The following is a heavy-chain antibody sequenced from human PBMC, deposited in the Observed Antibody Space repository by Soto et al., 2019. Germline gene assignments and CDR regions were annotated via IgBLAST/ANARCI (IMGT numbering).Heavy chain of an antibody. Sequence: VASVKVSCKASGYTFTGYYMHWVRQAPGQGLERMGWINPYSGGTNYAQKCQGRLTMTSDTSISTAYMELSRLRSDDTAVYYCARSGPHYSSSWVFYYYGMDVWGQGTTVTVSS. CDR2: INPYSGGT. J-gene: IGHJ6*02. CDR3: ARSGPHYSSSWVFYYYGMDV. D-gene: IGHD6-6*01. V-gene: IGHV1-2*02. CDR1: GYTFTGYY.